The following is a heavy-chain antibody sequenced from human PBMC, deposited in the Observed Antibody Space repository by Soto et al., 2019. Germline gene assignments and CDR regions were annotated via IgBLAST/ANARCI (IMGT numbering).Heavy chain of an antibody. D-gene: IGHD3-22*01. Sequence: EVQLLESGGGLVQPGGSLRLSCAPSGFTFTTYAMSWVRQAPGKGLEWDSSISSGGDTYYADSVKGRFTISRDSSKNTLYLQMNNLRAEDTATYYCAKDYSSGYYAFDIWGRGTMVTVSS. CDR3: AKDYSSGYYAFDI. CDR2: ISSGGDT. CDR1: GFTFTTYA. J-gene: IGHJ3*02. V-gene: IGHV3-23*01.